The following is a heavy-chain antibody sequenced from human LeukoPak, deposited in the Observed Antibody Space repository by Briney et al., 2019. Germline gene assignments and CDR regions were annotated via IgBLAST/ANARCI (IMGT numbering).Heavy chain of an antibody. J-gene: IGHJ4*02. CDR3: AKVGGRAVVVPAAMVLGYFDY. V-gene: IGHV3-30*02. D-gene: IGHD2-2*01. CDR2: IRYDGSNK. Sequence: GGSLRLSCAASGFTFSSYGMHWVRQAPGKGLEWVTFIRYDGSNKYYADSVKGRFTISRDNSKSTLYLQMNSLRAEDTAVYYCAKVGGRAVVVPAAMVLGYFDYWGQGTLVTVSS. CDR1: GFTFSSYG.